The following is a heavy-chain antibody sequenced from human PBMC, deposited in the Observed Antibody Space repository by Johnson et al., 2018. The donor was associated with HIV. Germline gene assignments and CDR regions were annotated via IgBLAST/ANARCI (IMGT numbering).Heavy chain of an antibody. CDR3: ARVTNSDAFDI. D-gene: IGHD2-8*01. J-gene: IGHJ3*02. V-gene: IGHV3-13*01. Sequence: VQLVESGGGLVQPGGSLRLSCAASGFTFSSYDMHWVHQATGKGLEWVSAIGTAGDTYYPGSVKGRFTISRENAKNSLYLQMNSLRAGDTAVYYCARVTNSDAFDIWGQGTMVTVSS. CDR2: IGTAGDT. CDR1: GFTFSSYD.